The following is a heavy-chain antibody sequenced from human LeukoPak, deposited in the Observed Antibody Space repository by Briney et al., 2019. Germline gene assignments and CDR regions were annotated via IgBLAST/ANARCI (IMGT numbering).Heavy chain of an antibody. Sequence: ASVKLSCKVSGYTFTDYYMHWVQQAPGKGLEWMGLVDPEDGETIYAEKFQGRVTITADTSTDTAHMELSSLRSEDTAVYYCATGLMNTFGEHQIDYWGQGTLVTVSS. J-gene: IGHJ4*02. V-gene: IGHV1-69-2*01. D-gene: IGHD3-16*01. CDR1: GYTFTDYY. CDR2: VDPEDGET. CDR3: ATGLMNTFGEHQIDY.